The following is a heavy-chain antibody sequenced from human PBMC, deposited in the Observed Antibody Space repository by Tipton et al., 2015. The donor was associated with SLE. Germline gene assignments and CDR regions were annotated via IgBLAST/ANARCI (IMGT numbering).Heavy chain of an antibody. D-gene: IGHD5-24*01. V-gene: IGHV4-59*12. CDR3: ARGGEMSTVPFDY. CDR1: GGSISTYY. CDR2: IFYSGNT. Sequence: TLSLTCAVSGGSISTYYWSWIRQPPGKGLEWIGFIFYSGNTKFNPSLQSRVTMSVDTSKNHFSLKLYSVTAADTALYYCARGGEMSTVPFDYWGQGTLVTVSS. J-gene: IGHJ4*02.